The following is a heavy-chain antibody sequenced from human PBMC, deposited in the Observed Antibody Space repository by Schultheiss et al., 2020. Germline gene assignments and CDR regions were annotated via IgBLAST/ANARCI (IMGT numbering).Heavy chain of an antibody. CDR3: ARGGDWNRYYFHY. V-gene: IGHV4-61*02. Sequence: SETLSLTCTVSGGSISSGSYYWSWIRQPAGKGLEWIGRIYTSGSTNYNPSLKSRVTISVDTSKNQFSLKLSSVTAADTAVYYCARGGDWNRYYFHYWGQGTLVTVSS. CDR2: IYTSGST. J-gene: IGHJ4*02. D-gene: IGHD1-1*01. CDR1: GGSISSGSYY.